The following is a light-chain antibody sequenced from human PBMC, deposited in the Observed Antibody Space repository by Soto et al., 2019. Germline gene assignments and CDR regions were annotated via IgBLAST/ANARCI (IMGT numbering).Light chain of an antibody. V-gene: IGLV2-14*01. CDR1: SIAVGGYNY. CDR3: SSYTDNSTLV. Sequence: QSALTQPASVSGSPGHSITISSTGTSIAVGGYNYVSWYQQHPDKAPKLILYEVSNRPSGVSNRFSGSKSGNTASLTISGLQTEDGADYYCSSYTDNSTLVFGTGTKLTVL. CDR2: EVS. J-gene: IGLJ1*01.